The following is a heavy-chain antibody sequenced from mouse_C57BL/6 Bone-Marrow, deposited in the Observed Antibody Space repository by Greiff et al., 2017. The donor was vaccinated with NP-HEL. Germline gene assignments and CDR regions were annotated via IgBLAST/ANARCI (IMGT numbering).Heavy chain of an antibody. CDR1: GYTFTEYT. J-gene: IGHJ1*03. CDR2: FYPGSGSI. CDR3: ARHGDYFGSSYGYFDV. Sequence: QVQLKQSGAELVKPGASVKLSCKASGYTFTEYTIHWVKQRSGQGLEWIGWFYPGSGSIKYHEKFKDKATLTADKSSSTVYMDLSRLTSEDSAVYFCARHGDYFGSSYGYFDVWGTGTTVTVSS. V-gene: IGHV1-62-2*01. D-gene: IGHD1-1*01.